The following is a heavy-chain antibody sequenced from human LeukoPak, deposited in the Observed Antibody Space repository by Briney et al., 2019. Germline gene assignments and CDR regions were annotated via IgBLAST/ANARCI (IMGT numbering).Heavy chain of an antibody. CDR2: ISSSSTYI. CDR3: AKDWGEYFDYVWGSFTSFDS. J-gene: IGHJ4*02. D-gene: IGHD3-16*01. Sequence: PGGSLRLSCEASGFTFSSYRMNWVRQGPGKGLEWVSSISSSSTYIYYADSVKGRFTISRDNAKNSLYLQMNSLRAEDTAVYYCAKDWGEYFDYVWGSFTSFDSWGQGTLVTVSS. V-gene: IGHV3-21*04. CDR1: GFTFSSYR.